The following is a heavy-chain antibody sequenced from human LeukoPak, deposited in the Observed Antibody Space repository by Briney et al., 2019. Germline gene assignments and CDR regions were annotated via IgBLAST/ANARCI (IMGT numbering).Heavy chain of an antibody. J-gene: IGHJ6*02. CDR3: ARDLDV. Sequence: ASVKVSCKASGYTFTGYYMHWVRQAPGQGLEWMGWINPNSGATNYAQSFQGRVTMTRDTSISTVYMELSRLRSDDTALYYCARDLDVWGQGTTVTVSS. CDR1: GYTFTGYY. CDR2: INPNSGAT. V-gene: IGHV1-2*02.